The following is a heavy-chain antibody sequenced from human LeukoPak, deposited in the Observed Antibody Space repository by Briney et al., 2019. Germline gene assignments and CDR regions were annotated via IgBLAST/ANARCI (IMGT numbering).Heavy chain of an antibody. J-gene: IGHJ4*02. CDR1: GFTFNSYS. D-gene: IGHD6-13*01. CDR2: ISSSSSYI. V-gene: IGHV3-21*01. CDR3: ARARVAAAGSIPDY. Sequence: GGSLRLSCAASGFTFNSYSMNWVRQAPGKGLEWVSSISSSSSYIYYADSVKGRFTISRDNAKNSLYLQMNSLRAEDTAVYYCARARVAAAGSIPDYWGQGTLVTVSS.